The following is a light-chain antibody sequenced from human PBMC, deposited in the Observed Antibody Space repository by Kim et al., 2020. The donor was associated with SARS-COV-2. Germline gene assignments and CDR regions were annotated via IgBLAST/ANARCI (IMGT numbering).Light chain of an antibody. CDR3: QQTHSFPLT. V-gene: IGKV1D-12*01. J-gene: IGKJ4*01. CDR1: QDISSW. Sequence: DIQMTQSPSSVSAYVGDRVTITCRASQDISSWLGWYQQKPGKAPKVLIYEASNLQSGVPSRFSGSGSGTDFTLTINSLQPEDFATYYCQQTHSFPLTFGGGAKVDIK. CDR2: EAS.